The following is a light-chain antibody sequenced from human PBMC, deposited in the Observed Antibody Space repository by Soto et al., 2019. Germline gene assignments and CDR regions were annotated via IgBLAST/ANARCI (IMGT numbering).Light chain of an antibody. CDR3: QQYGSPPLA. CDR1: QSVSSSF. V-gene: IGKV3-20*01. Sequence: EIVLTQSPGTLSLSPGERATLPCRASQSVSSSFLAWYQQKPGQAPRLLIYGASSRATGIPDRFSGSGSGTDFTLTISRLETDDFAVYYCQQYGSPPLAFGGGTKVEI. J-gene: IGKJ4*01. CDR2: GAS.